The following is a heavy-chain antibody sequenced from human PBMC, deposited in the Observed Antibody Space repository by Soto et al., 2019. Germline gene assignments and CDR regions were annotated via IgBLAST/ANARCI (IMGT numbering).Heavy chain of an antibody. V-gene: IGHV1-69*13. J-gene: IGHJ6*02. CDR3: ARSDLYYYYGMDV. Sequence: SVKVSCKASGGTFSSYAISWVRQAPGQGLEWMGWIIPIFVTANYAQKFQGRVTITADESTSTAYMELSSLRSEDTAVYYCARSDLYYYYGMDVWGQGTTVTVSS. CDR2: IIPIFVTA. CDR1: GGTFSSYA.